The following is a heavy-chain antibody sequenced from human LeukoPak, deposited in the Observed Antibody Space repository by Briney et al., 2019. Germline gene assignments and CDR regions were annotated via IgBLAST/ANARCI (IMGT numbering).Heavy chain of an antibody. Sequence: SETPFLTCTVSGDSIRSYFWSWIRQPPGQGLGWLGYIYSSGSTNYDPSLKSRVTMSVDTSKNHFSLKLTSVTAADTAVYYCARHGSMVATPFDNWGQGTLVTVSS. CDR1: GDSIRSYF. V-gene: IGHV4-59*08. CDR3: ARHGSMVATPFDN. CDR2: IYSSGST. D-gene: IGHD5-12*01. J-gene: IGHJ4*02.